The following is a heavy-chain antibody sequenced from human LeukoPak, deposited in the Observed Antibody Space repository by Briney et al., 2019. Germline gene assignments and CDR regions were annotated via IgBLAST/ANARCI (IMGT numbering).Heavy chain of an antibody. CDR3: AREGSGYDPYFDY. CDR1: GFTFSSYA. Sequence: GGSLRLSCAASGFTFSSYAMNWVRQAPRKGLEWVSYISSSSSTIFYADSVKGRFTISRDNAKNSLYLQMNSLRAEDTAVYYCAREGSGYDPYFDYWGQGTLVTVSS. J-gene: IGHJ4*02. V-gene: IGHV3-48*01. CDR2: ISSSSSTI. D-gene: IGHD5-12*01.